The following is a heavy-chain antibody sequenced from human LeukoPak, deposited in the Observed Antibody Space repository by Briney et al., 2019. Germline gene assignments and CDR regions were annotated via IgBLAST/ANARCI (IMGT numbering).Heavy chain of an antibody. CDR1: GFTFSSYA. V-gene: IGHV3-33*08. CDR3: AREGGGYCSSTSCFEYYFDY. CDR2: IWYDGSNK. Sequence: GGSLRLSCAASGFTFSSYAMHWVRQAPGKGLEWVAVIWYDGSNKYYADSVKGRFTISRDNSKNTLYLQMNSLRAEDTAVYYCAREGGGYCSSTSCFEYYFDYWGQGTLVTVSS. D-gene: IGHD2-2*01. J-gene: IGHJ4*02.